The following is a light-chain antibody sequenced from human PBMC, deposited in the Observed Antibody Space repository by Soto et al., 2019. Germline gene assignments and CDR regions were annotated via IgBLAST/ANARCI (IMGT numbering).Light chain of an antibody. Sequence: DIQMTQSPSSLSASVGDRVTITCRASQDIRKYLAWYQQKPGNVPKILIFGASTLHSGVPSRFSGSGSGTDFTLIISSLQPEDVATYYCQSYDSAPFTFGGGTKVENK. CDR3: QSYDSAPFT. CDR2: GAS. CDR1: QDIRKY. V-gene: IGKV1-27*01. J-gene: IGKJ4*01.